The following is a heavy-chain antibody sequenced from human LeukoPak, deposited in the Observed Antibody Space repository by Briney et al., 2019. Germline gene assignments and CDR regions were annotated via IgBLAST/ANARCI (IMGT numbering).Heavy chain of an antibody. CDR2: IFHSGRT. V-gene: IGHV4-38-2*02. CDR3: ARDVAGLYYFDY. Sequence: SETLSLTCSVSDYSIRDGYYWGWIRQPSGKGLEWIGSIFHSGRTPYNPSLKSRVTMSVDTSKNQISLKLSSVAAADTAIYYCARDVAGLYYFDYWGQGTLVTVSS. J-gene: IGHJ4*02. CDR1: DYSIRDGYY. D-gene: IGHD2-15*01.